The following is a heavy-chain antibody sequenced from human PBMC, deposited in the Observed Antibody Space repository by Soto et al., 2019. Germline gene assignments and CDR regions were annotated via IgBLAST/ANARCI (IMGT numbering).Heavy chain of an antibody. CDR2: IWYDGSNK. CDR1: GFTFSSYG. CDR3: ARTYYDFTYYMDV. D-gene: IGHD3-3*01. J-gene: IGHJ6*03. V-gene: IGHV3-33*01. Sequence: GGSLRLSCAASGFTFSSYGMHWVRQAPGKGLEWVAVIWYDGSNKYYADSVKGRFTISRDNSKNTLYLQMNSLRAEDTAVYYCARTYYDFTYYMDVWGKGTTVTVSS.